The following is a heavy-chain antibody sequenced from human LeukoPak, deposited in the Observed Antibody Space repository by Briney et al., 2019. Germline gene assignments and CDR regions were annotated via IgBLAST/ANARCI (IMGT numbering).Heavy chain of an antibody. D-gene: IGHD2-21*01. CDR1: GYTFTSYG. Sequence: VASVKVSCKASGYTFTSYGISWVRQAPGQGLEWMGWISGYNGNTKYAEKFQDRVTMTTDTSTNTAYMELRSLRSDDTAVYYCARDCGNCGGAPDDTFDIWGQGTMVTVSS. CDR3: ARDCGNCGGAPDDTFDI. J-gene: IGHJ3*02. CDR2: ISGYNGNT. V-gene: IGHV1-18*01.